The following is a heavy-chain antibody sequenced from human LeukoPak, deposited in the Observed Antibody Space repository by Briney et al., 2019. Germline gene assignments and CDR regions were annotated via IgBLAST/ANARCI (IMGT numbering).Heavy chain of an antibody. CDR2: IYYSGNT. CDR3: ARGAARLVY. V-gene: IGHV4-59*07. Sequence: SDTQSLTCTLSGPSITIYYSSWIRQPPGGGLEWIGYIYYSGNTNYNPSLKSRVTISVDTSKNQFSLKLSSVTAADTAVYYCARGAARLVYWGQGTLVTVSS. CDR1: GPSITIYY. J-gene: IGHJ4*02. D-gene: IGHD6-6*01.